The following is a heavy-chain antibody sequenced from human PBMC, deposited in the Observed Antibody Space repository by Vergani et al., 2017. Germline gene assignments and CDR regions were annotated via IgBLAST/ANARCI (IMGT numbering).Heavy chain of an antibody. J-gene: IGHJ4*02. D-gene: IGHD4-11*01. Sequence: VQLVESGGGLLKPGESLRLSCAASGFTFSTSGMHWVRQAPGKGLEWLTLIWYDGSIEYYADSVKGRFTISRDNAKNSLFLQMSSLKVEDTGVYYCAREMSNEGFDYWGQGTRVTVS. CDR3: AREMSNEGFDY. CDR2: IWYDGSIE. CDR1: GFTFSTSG. V-gene: IGHV3-33*01.